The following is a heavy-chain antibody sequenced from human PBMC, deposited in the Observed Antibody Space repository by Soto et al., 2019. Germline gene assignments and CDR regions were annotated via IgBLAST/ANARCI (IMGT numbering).Heavy chain of an antibody. V-gene: IGHV1-8*01. CDR2: MNPNSGTT. J-gene: IGHJ6*02. CDR1: GYTFTSYD. Sequence: QVQLVQSGAEVKKPGASVKVSCKASGYTFTSYDINWVRQATGQGLEWMGWMNPNSGTTGYAQKFQGRVTMTRNTSISTAYMELSSLRSEDTAVYYCARALGYCSGGSCYPYYYYGMDVWGQGTTVTVSS. CDR3: ARALGYCSGGSCYPYYYYGMDV. D-gene: IGHD2-15*01.